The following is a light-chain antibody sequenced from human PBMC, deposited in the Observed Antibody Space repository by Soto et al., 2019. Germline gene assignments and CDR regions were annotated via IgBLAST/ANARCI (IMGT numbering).Light chain of an antibody. CDR1: QSISSSY. J-gene: IGKJ1*01. Sequence: EIALTQSPGTLSLSPGERATLSCRASQSISSSYLAWYQQKPGQAPRLLIYGASSRATGIPDRCSGSGSGTDFTLTISRLEPEDFAVYYCQQYGRTFGQGTKVEIK. V-gene: IGKV3-20*01. CDR2: GAS. CDR3: QQYGRT.